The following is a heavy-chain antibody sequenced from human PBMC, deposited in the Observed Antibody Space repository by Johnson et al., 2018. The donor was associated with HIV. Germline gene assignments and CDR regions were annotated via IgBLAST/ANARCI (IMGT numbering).Heavy chain of an antibody. Sequence: QVQLVESGGGVVQPGRSLRLSCAASGFTFSSYAMHWVRQAPGKGLEWVAVISYDGSNKYYEDSVKGRFTISRDNSKTMLFLQINSLRVEDTAVYYCARVRVGAFDIWGQGTMVTVSS. J-gene: IGHJ3*02. CDR3: ARVRVGAFDI. CDR1: GFTFSSYA. D-gene: IGHD1-26*01. V-gene: IGHV3-30*14. CDR2: ISYDGSNK.